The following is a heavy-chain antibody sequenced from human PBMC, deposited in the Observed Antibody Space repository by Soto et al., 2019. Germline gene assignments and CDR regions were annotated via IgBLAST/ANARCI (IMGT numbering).Heavy chain of an antibody. J-gene: IGHJ6*02. D-gene: IGHD3-3*01. Sequence: QVQLQESGPGLVKPSETLSLTCTVSGGSISSYYWSWIRQPPGKGLEWIGYIYYSGSTNYNPSLKSRVTISVDTSKNQFSLKLSSVSAADTAVYYCARATEWPEGVYYYSGMDVWGQGTTVTVSS. CDR3: ARATEWPEGVYYYSGMDV. CDR2: IYYSGST. CDR1: GGSISSYY. V-gene: IGHV4-59*01.